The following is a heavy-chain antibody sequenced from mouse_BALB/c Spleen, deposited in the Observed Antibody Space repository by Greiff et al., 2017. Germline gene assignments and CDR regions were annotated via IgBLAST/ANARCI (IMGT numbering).Heavy chain of an antibody. D-gene: IGHD3-1*01. Sequence: QVQLQQSGAELVRPGTSVKVSCKASGYAFTNYLIEWVKQRPGQGLEWIGVINPGSGGTNYNEKFKGKATLTADKSSSTAYMQLSSLTSDDSAVYFCARRANFFHAMDYWGQGTSVTVSS. CDR3: ARRANFFHAMDY. CDR1: GYAFTNYL. J-gene: IGHJ4*01. CDR2: INPGSGGT. V-gene: IGHV1-54*01.